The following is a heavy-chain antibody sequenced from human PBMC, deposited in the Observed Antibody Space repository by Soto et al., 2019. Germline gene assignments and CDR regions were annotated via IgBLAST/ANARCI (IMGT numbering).Heavy chain of an antibody. Sequence: GESLKISCKASGYSFTNYWISWVRQMPGKGLEWMGRIDPSDSYTNYSPSFQGHVTISADKSISTAYLQWSSLKASDTAMYYCARPIEARRGFYGVDVWGQGTTVTVSS. D-gene: IGHD6-6*01. J-gene: IGHJ6*02. CDR3: ARPIEARRGFYGVDV. CDR1: GYSFTNYW. V-gene: IGHV5-10-1*01. CDR2: IDPSDSYT.